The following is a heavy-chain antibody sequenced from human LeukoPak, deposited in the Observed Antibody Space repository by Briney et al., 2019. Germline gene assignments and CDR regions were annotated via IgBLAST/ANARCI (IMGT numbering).Heavy chain of an antibody. CDR3: AKDHHSSGWYPAEYFQH. Sequence: GGSLRLSCAASGFTFSSYAMSWVRPAPGKGLEWVSAISGSGGSTYYADSVKGRFTISRDNSKNTLYLQMNSLRAEDTAVYYCAKDHHSSGWYPAEYFQHWGQGTLVTVSS. CDR2: ISGSGGST. CDR1: GFTFSSYA. J-gene: IGHJ1*01. V-gene: IGHV3-23*01. D-gene: IGHD6-19*01.